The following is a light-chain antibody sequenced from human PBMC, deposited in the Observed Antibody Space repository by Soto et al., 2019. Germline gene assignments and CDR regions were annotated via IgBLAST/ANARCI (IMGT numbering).Light chain of an antibody. V-gene: IGLV1-40*01. CDR3: QSYDRSLSVV. CDR1: SSNIGAGYD. J-gene: IGLJ2*01. CDR2: DNN. Sequence: QSVLTQPPSVSGAPGQRVTISCTGSSSNIGAGYDVHWYQQLPGTAPKLLIYDNNNRPSGVPGRFSGSKSGTSASLAITGLQAEYEADYYCQSYDRSLSVVFGGGTQLTVL.